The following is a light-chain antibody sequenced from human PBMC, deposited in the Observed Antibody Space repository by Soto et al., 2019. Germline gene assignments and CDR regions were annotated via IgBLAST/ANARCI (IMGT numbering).Light chain of an antibody. Sequence: QSVLAQPPSASGTPGQRVTISCSGSISNIGNNGVNWYKQLRSPAPGAAPELLIYFNDQRPSGVPDRLSGSKSGTSASLAISGLQSEDEADYYCAAWDDSLNGVVFGGVTKLSVL. CDR2: FND. CDR1: ISNIGNNG. CDR3: AAWDDSLNGVV. V-gene: IGLV1-44*01. J-gene: IGLJ2*01.